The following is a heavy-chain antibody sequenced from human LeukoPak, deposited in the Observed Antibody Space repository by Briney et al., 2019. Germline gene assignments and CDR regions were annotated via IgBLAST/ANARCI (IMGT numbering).Heavy chain of an antibody. Sequence: GGSLRLSCAASGFTFSSYSMNWVRQAPGKGLEWVSSISSSSSYIYYADSVKGRFTISRDNAKNSLYLQMSSLRAEDTAVYYCARERGSGWSPDYWGQGTLVTVSS. D-gene: IGHD6-19*01. V-gene: IGHV3-21*01. CDR2: ISSSSSYI. CDR1: GFTFSSYS. CDR3: ARERGSGWSPDY. J-gene: IGHJ4*02.